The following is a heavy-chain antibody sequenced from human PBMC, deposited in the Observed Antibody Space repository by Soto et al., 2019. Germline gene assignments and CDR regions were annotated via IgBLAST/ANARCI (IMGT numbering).Heavy chain of an antibody. Sequence: QVQLQESGPGLVKPSQTLSLTCTVSGGSISSGGYYWSWIRQHPGKGLEWIGYIYYSGSTYYNPSRKSRVTISVDTSKNQFSLKLSSVTAADTAVYYCARAYCGGDCYSRVHPVDYWGQGTLVTVSS. V-gene: IGHV4-31*03. J-gene: IGHJ4*02. CDR3: ARAYCGGDCYSRVHPVDY. CDR1: GGSISSGGYY. CDR2: IYYSGST. D-gene: IGHD2-21*02.